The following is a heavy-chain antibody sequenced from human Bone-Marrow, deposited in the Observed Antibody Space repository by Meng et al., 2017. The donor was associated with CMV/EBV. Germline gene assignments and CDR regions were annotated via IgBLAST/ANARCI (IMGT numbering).Heavy chain of an antibody. CDR1: GFTFSDYY. J-gene: IGHJ4*02. V-gene: IGHV3-11*03. D-gene: IGHD5-24*01. Sequence: QEPRFGPGEGLHKPGRSLSFSGAASGFTFSDYYRSWLRQAPGKGLEWVSYISSSSSYTNYADSVKGRFTISRDNAKNSLYLQMNSLRAEDTAVYYCARGRWLQFNYWGQGTLVTVSS. CDR2: ISSSSSYT. CDR3: ARGRWLQFNY.